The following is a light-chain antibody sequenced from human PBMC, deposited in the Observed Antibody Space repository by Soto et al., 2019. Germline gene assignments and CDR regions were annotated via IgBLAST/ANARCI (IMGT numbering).Light chain of an antibody. Sequence: DIQMTQSPSSLSASVGDRVTITCRASQSISFYLNWYQQKPGKAPKLLIYAASSLQSGVPSRFSGSGSGTDFTLNISSLQPEDFATYYCQQSYSTPPITFGQGTRLEIK. CDR3: QQSYSTPPIT. V-gene: IGKV1-39*01. CDR1: QSISFY. J-gene: IGKJ5*01. CDR2: AAS.